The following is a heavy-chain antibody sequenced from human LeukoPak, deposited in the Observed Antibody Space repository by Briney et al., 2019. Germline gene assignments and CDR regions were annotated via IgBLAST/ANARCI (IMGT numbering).Heavy chain of an antibody. J-gene: IGHJ4*02. D-gene: IGHD6-13*01. CDR1: GFTFSSYW. Sequence: GGSLRLSCAASGFTFSSYWMHWVRQDPEKGLMWVARIINDESTTTYADSVRGRFTISRDNAKNTLYLQMDSLGAEDTAVYYCSAGPNFDYWGQGTPVTVSS. CDR2: IINDESTT. CDR3: SAGPNFDY. V-gene: IGHV3-74*03.